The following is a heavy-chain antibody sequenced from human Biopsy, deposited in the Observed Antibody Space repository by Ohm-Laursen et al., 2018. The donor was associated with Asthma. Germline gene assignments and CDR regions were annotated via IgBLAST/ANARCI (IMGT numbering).Heavy chain of an antibody. J-gene: IGHJ4*02. D-gene: IGHD6-25*01. CDR1: GFTFGDYW. CDR2: IKHDGTEK. CDR3: ARAISGSWWAVEY. Sequence: SLRLSCAASGFTFGDYWMSWVRQVPGKGLEWVANIKHDGTEKNHVDSLKGRFTISRDNAKNSLYLQMNSLRAEDTAVYYCARAISGSWWAVEYWGQGTLVTVSS. V-gene: IGHV3-7*01.